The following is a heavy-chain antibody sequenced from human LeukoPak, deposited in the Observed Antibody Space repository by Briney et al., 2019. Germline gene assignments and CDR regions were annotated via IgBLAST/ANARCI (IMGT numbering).Heavy chain of an antibody. D-gene: IGHD6-19*01. J-gene: IGHJ4*02. CDR2: IIPIFGTA. Sequence: GASVKVSCKASGGTFSSYAISWVRQAPGQGLEWMGGIIPIFGTANYAQKFQGRVTITADESTSTAYMELSSLRSEDTAVYYCARYGGYSSGWYYFDYWGQGTLVTVSS. CDR1: GGTFSSYA. V-gene: IGHV1-69*13. CDR3: ARYGGYSSGWYYFDY.